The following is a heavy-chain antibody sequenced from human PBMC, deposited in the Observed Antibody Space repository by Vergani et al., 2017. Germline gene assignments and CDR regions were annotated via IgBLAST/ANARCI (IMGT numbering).Heavy chain of an antibody. Sequence: EVQLVESGGGLVQPGGSLRLSCAASGFTFSSYWMSWVRQAPGKGLEWVANIKQDGSEKYYVDSVKGRFTISRDNAKNSLYLQMNSLRAEDTAVYYCARGEYSSPGSYGLDVWGQGTTVTVSS. CDR3: ARGEYSSPGSYGLDV. CDR1: GFTFSSYW. J-gene: IGHJ6*02. V-gene: IGHV3-7*03. CDR2: IKQDGSEK. D-gene: IGHD6-6*01.